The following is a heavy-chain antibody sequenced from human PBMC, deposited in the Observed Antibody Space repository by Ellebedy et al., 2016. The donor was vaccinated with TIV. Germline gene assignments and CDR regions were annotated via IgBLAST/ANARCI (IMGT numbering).Heavy chain of an antibody. CDR1: GYTFTSYA. Sequence: AASVKVSCKASGYTFTSYAMHWVRQAPGQRLEWMGWINAGNGNTKYSQKFQGRVTITRDTSASTAYMELSSLRSEDTAVYYCARAKRGLVVLRFLEWLPDMYYFDYWGQGTLVTVSS. J-gene: IGHJ4*02. CDR3: ARAKRGLVVLRFLEWLPDMYYFDY. V-gene: IGHV1-3*01. CDR2: INAGNGNT. D-gene: IGHD3-3*01.